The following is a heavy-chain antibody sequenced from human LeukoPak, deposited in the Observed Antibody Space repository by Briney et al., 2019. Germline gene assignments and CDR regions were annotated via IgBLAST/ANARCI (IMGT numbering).Heavy chain of an antibody. CDR2: INPNSGDT. D-gene: IGHD6-19*01. CDR1: GYIFTGYY. J-gene: IGHJ4*02. V-gene: IGHV1-2*02. CDR3: ATSSGWKSNIDY. Sequence: GASVKVSCKASGYIFTGYYMHWVRQAPGQGLEWMGWINPNSGDTNYAQKFQGRVTMTRDTSISTAYMELSRLRSDDTAVFYCATSSGWKSNIDYWGQGTLVTVSS.